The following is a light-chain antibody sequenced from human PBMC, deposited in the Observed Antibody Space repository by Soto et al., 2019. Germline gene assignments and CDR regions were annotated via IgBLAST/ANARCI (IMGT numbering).Light chain of an antibody. Sequence: ALTQSPSASGSPGQSVTISCTGTSNDVGGYNSVSWYQQHPGKAPKVMIYDVSKRPSGVPDRFSGSKSGNTASLTVSALQAEDEADYYCSSYTGPNLLVFGTGTKVTVL. V-gene: IGLV2-8*01. CDR1: SNDVGGYNS. J-gene: IGLJ1*01. CDR3: SSYTGPNLLV. CDR2: DVS.